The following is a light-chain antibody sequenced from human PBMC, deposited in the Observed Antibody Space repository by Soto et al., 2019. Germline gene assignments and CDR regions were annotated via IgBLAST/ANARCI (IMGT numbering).Light chain of an antibody. V-gene: IGLV2-14*01. Sequence: QSALTQPASVSGSPGQSITISCTGTGSDVGGYNYVSWYQQHPGKAPKLMIYEVSNRPSGVSNRFSGSKSGNTASLTISGLQAEDEADYYCSSYTSSSTQVFGGGTKLTVL. J-gene: IGLJ2*01. CDR3: SSYTSSSTQV. CDR1: GSDVGGYNY. CDR2: EVS.